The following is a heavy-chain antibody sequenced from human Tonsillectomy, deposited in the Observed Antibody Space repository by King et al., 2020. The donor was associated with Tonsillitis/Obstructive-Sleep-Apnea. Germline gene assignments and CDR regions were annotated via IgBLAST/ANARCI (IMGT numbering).Heavy chain of an antibody. CDR1: EFTFSSYD. J-gene: IGHJ6*03. Sequence: VQLVESGGGLVQPGGSLRLSCAASEFTFSSYDMHWVRQPTGKGLEWVSAIGTAGDTYYPGSVKGRFTISRENAKNSLYLQMDSLRAGDTAVYYCAREXXYYXMDVXGXGTTXT. CDR3: AREXXYYXMDV. CDR2: IGTAGDT. V-gene: IGHV3-13*04.